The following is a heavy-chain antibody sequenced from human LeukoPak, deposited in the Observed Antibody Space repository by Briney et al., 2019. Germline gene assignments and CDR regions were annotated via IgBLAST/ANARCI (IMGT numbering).Heavy chain of an antibody. CDR2: FYGGGST. J-gene: IGHJ4*02. D-gene: IGHD6-13*01. CDR3: AREIGPAIAAAGTYYFDY. Sequence: GGSLRLSCAASGFTVSSNFMRWARQAPGKGLEWVSVFYGGGSTYYADSVKGRFTISRDNSKNTLYLQMNSLRAEDTAVYYCAREIGPAIAAAGTYYFDYWGQGTLVTVSS. CDR1: GFTVSSNF. V-gene: IGHV3-66*02.